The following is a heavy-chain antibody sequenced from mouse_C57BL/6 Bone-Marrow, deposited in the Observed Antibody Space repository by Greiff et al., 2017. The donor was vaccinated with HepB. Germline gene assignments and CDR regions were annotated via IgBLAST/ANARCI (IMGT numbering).Heavy chain of an antibody. Sequence: LQESGAELARPGASVKLSCKASGYTFTSYGISWVKQRTGQGLEWIGEIYPRSGNSYYNEKFKGKATLTADKSSSTAYMELRSLTSEDSAVYFCARLYYGVFDYWGQGTTLTVSS. CDR1: GYTFTSYG. J-gene: IGHJ2*01. D-gene: IGHD2-1*01. V-gene: IGHV1-81*01. CDR2: IYPRSGNS. CDR3: ARLYYGVFDY.